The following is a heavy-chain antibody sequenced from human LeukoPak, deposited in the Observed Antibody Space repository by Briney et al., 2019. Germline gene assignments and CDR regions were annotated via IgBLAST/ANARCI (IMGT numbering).Heavy chain of an antibody. CDR2: INPNSGGT. V-gene: IGHV1-2*04. J-gene: IGHJ4*02. D-gene: IGHD3-22*01. CDR3: ARDYYDSSGLLDY. CDR1: GYTFTGYY. Sequence: ASVKVSCKASGYTFTGYYMHWVRQAPGQGLEWMGWINPNSGGTNYAQKFQGWVTMTRDTSISTAYMELSRLRSDDTAVYYCARDYYDSSGLLDYWGQGTLVTVSS.